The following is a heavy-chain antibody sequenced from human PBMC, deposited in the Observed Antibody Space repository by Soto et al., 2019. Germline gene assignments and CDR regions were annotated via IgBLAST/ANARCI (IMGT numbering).Heavy chain of an antibody. CDR1: GGSFSGYY. J-gene: IGHJ6*02. D-gene: IGHD3-3*01. Sequence: KTSETLSLTCAVYGGSFSGYYWSWIRQPPGKGLEWIGEINHSGSTSYNPSLKSRVTISVDTSKNQFSLKLSSVTAADTAVYYCARGTAKYDFWSGYYLEGYGMDVWGQGTTVTVSS. CDR2: INHSGST. V-gene: IGHV4-34*01. CDR3: ARGTAKYDFWSGYYLEGYGMDV.